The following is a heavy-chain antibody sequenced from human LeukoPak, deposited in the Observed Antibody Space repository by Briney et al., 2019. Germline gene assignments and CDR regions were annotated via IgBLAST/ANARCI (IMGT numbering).Heavy chain of an antibody. J-gene: IGHJ4*02. CDR1: GFTFSNYA. Sequence: GGSLRLSCAASGFTFSNYAMSWVRQAPGKGLEWVSAISGSGGSTFYANSVKGRFTISRDNAKNSLYLQMNSLRAEDTAVYYCATSGWEYYFDYWGQGTLVTVSS. V-gene: IGHV3-23*01. CDR2: ISGSGGST. D-gene: IGHD1-26*01. CDR3: ATSGWEYYFDY.